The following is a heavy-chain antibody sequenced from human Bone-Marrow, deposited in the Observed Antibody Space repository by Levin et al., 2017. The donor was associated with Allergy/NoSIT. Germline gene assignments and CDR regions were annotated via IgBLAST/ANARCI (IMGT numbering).Heavy chain of an antibody. V-gene: IGHV5-51*01. J-gene: IGHJ5*02. CDR2: IYPGVSDV. Sequence: HGESLKISCQAFGYSFNSHWIGWVRQLPGKGLEWMGIIYPGVSDVKYSPSFQGQVTISVDKSVSTAYLQWSSLKASDTAMYYCTKGGSWELLGWFDPWGQGTLVTVSS. CDR3: TKGGSWELLGWFDP. CDR1: GYSFNSHW. D-gene: IGHD1-26*01.